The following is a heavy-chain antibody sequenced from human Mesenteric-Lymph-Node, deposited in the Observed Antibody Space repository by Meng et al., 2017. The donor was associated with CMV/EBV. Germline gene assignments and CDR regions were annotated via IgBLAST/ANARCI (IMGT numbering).Heavy chain of an antibody. CDR1: GYSFTSYW. D-gene: IGHD6-13*01. Sequence: SGYSFTSYWIGWVRQMPGKGLEWMGIIYPGDSDTRYSTSFQGQVTISADKSISTAYLQWSSLKASDTAMYYCARKIAAAAGNNYFDYWGQGTLVTVSS. CDR2: IYPGDSDT. CDR3: ARKIAAAAGNNYFDY. V-gene: IGHV5-51*01. J-gene: IGHJ4*02.